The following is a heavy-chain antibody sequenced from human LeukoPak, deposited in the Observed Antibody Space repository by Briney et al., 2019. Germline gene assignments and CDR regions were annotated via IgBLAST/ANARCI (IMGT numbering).Heavy chain of an antibody. D-gene: IGHD6-13*01. CDR2: FDPEDGET. Sequence: ASVKVSCKASGYTFTSCDINWVRQAPGKGLEWMGGFDPEDGETIYAQKFQGRVTMTEDTSTDTAYMELSSPRSEDTAVYYCATATVPYSSSRSYYFDYWGQGTLVTVSS. CDR3: ATATVPYSSSRSYYFDY. CDR1: GYTFTSCD. J-gene: IGHJ4*02. V-gene: IGHV1-24*01.